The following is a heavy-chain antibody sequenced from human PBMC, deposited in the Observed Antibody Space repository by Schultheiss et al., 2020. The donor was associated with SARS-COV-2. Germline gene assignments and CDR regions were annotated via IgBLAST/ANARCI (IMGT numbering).Heavy chain of an antibody. CDR2: ISYDGSNK. V-gene: IGHV3-30*04. CDR3: AKDLDYYDSSGYYAYYYYYGMDV. D-gene: IGHD3-22*01. Sequence: GESLKISCAASGFTFSSYAMHWVRQAPGKGLEWVAVISYDGSNKYYADSVKGRFTISRDNSKNTLYLQMNSLRAEDTAVYYCAKDLDYYDSSGYYAYYYYYGMDVWGQGTTVTVSS. CDR1: GFTFSSYA. J-gene: IGHJ6*02.